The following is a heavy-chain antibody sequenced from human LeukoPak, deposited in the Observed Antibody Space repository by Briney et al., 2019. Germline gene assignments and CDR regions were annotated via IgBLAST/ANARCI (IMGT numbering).Heavy chain of an antibody. D-gene: IGHD3-3*01. CDR2: ISGSGGST. Sequence: PGGSLRLSCEASGFTLSSYAMSWVRQAPGKGLEWVSAISGSGGSTYYADSVKGRFTISRDNSKNTLYLQMNSLRAEDTAVYYCAKCYDFWSGYHLWGQGTLVTVSS. V-gene: IGHV3-23*01. CDR3: AKCYDFWSGYHL. CDR1: GFTLSSYA. J-gene: IGHJ5*02.